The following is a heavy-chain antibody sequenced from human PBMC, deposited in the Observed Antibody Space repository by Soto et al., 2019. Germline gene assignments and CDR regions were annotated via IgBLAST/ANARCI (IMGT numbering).Heavy chain of an antibody. V-gene: IGHV3-30-3*01. Sequence: GGSLRLSCAASGFTFSSYAMHWVRQAPGKGLEWVAVISYDGSNKYYADSVKGRFTISRDNSKNTLYLQMNSLRAEDTAVYYCARGDGGFYFDYWGQGTLVTVSS. CDR1: GFTFSSYA. J-gene: IGHJ4*02. CDR3: ARGDGGFYFDY. D-gene: IGHD3-16*01. CDR2: ISYDGSNK.